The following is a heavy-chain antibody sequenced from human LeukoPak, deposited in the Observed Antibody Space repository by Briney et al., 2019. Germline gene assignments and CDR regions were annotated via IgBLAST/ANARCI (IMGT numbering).Heavy chain of an antibody. Sequence: PSETLSLTCTVSGYSISSGYYWGWIRQPPGKGLEWIGSIYHSGSTYYNPSLKSRVTISVDTSKNQFSLKLSSVTAADTAVYYCARERIRYFDWSVYYMDVWGKGTTVTISS. D-gene: IGHD3-9*01. CDR2: IYHSGST. V-gene: IGHV4-38-2*02. CDR1: GYSISSGYY. CDR3: ARERIRYFDWSVYYMDV. J-gene: IGHJ6*03.